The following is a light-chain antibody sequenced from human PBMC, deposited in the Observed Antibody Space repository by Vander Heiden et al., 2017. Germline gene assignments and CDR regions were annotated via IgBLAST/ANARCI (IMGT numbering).Light chain of an antibody. CDR3: QQDYSTPQT. V-gene: IGKV4-1*01. CDR1: QSVLYSSNNKNY. Sequence: DIVMTQSPDSLAVSLGERATINCKSSQSVLYSSNNKNYLAWYQQKPGQPPKLLIYWASTRESGVPDRFSGSGSGTDFTLTIISLQAEDVAVYYCQQDYSTPQTFGQGTKVEIK. CDR2: WAS. J-gene: IGKJ1*01.